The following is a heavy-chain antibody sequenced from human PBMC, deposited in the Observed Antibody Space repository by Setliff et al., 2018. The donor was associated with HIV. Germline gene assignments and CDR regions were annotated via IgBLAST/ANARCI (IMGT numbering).Heavy chain of an antibody. V-gene: IGHV4-59*12. CDR2: IYYSGSA. J-gene: IGHJ6*02. CDR3: ARGGYYYGSGSSLNYYGMDV. D-gene: IGHD3-10*01. CDR1: GASIRSFH. Sequence: SETLSLTCTVSGASIRSFHWSWIRQPPGKGLEWIGYIYYSGSANYTPSLKSRVTISVDTSKNQFSLKLSSVTAADTAVYYCARGGYYYGSGSSLNYYGMDVWGQGTTVTVSS.